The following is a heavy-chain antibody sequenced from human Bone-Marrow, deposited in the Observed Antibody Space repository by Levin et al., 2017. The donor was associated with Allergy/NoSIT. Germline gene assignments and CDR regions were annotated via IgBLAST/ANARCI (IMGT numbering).Heavy chain of an antibody. D-gene: IGHD3-10*01. J-gene: IGHJ4*02. CDR3: AKDKSGYYYGSGTNFDS. V-gene: IGHV3-23*01. CDR1: GFPFDVYA. Sequence: GGSLRLSCVASGFPFDVYAMTWVRQAPGKGLEWVSSMSGSGDDTYYADSVKGRFTISRDNSKNTLYLRMNSLKAEDTAVYYCAKDKSGYYYGSGTNFDSWGQGTLVTVSS. CDR2: MSGSGDDT.